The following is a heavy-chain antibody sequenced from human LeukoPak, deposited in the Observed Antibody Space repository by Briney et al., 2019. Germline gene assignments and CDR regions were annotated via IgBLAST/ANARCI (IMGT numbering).Heavy chain of an antibody. CDR2: IKQDGSEK. J-gene: IGHJ4*02. Sequence: PGGSLRLSCAASGFTFSSYWMSWVRQAPGKGLEWVASIKQDGSEKYYVDSVKGRFTISRDNAKNSLYLQTNSLRAEDTAVYYCARVRGGYYFDYWGQGTLVTVSS. CDR1: GFTFSSYW. CDR3: ARVRGGYYFDY. D-gene: IGHD5-24*01. V-gene: IGHV3-7*04.